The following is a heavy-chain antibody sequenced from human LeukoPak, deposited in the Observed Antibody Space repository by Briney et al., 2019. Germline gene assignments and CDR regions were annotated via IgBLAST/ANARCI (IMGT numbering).Heavy chain of an antibody. J-gene: IGHJ4*02. CDR2: IRYDGSNK. CDR1: GFTFSRYG. V-gene: IGHV3-30*02. Sequence: QPGGSLRLSCAASGFTFSRYGIHWVRQAPGKWLGWVAFIRYDGSNKYYADSVKGRFTISRDNSKNTLSLQMNSLRAEDTAVYYCALQRGYCDRSDYYFDYWGQGTLVTVSS. CDR3: ALQRGYCDRSDYYFDY. D-gene: IGHD3-22*01.